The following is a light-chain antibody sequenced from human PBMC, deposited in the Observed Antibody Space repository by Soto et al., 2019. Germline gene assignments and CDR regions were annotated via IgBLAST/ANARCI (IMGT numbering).Light chain of an antibody. CDR1: SGHSSYA. CDR2: LNSDGSH. Sequence: QSVLTQSPSASASLGASVKLTCTLSSGHSSYAIAWHQQQPEKGPRYLMKLNSDGSHSQGDGIPDRFSGSSSGAERYLTISSLQSEDEADYYCQTWGTGIHYVFGTGTKLTVL. J-gene: IGLJ1*01. V-gene: IGLV4-69*01. CDR3: QTWGTGIHYV.